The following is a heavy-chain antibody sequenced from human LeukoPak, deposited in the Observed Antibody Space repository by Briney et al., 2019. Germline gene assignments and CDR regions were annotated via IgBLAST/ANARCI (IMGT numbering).Heavy chain of an antibody. CDR3: AGLGSGSYYREFDL. CDR1: GYSFSSYW. CDR2: IYPGDSDT. V-gene: IGHV5-51*07. J-gene: IGHJ5*02. Sequence: GESLQSSSQGSGYSFSSYWIACVHQMPGKGREWMGIIYPGDSDTRYSPSFQGQVTISADKSISTAYLQWSGLKASDTAMYYCAGLGSGSYYREFDLWGQGTLVTVSS. D-gene: IGHD3-10*01.